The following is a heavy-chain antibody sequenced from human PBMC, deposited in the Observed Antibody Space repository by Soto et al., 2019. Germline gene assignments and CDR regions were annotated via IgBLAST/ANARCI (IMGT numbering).Heavy chain of an antibody. CDR3: AKDGDEYYYDSSGLYFDY. D-gene: IGHD3-22*01. V-gene: IGHV3-30*18. CDR1: GFTFSSYG. J-gene: IGHJ4*02. CDR2: ISYDGSNK. Sequence: PGGSLRLSCVASGFTFSSYGMNWVRQAPGKGLEWVAVISYDGSNKYYADSVKGRFTISRDNSKNTLYLQMNSLRAEDTAVYYCAKDGDEYYYDSSGLYFDYWGPGTLVTLS.